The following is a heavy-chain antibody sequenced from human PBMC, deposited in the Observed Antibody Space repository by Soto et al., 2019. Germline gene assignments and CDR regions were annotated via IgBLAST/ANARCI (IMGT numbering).Heavy chain of an antibody. Sequence: SETLPLSFNVSGGSISGGGYYWSCIRQHPGKGLEWIGYIYYSGSTYYNPSLKSRVTISVDTSKNKFSLKLSSVTDADTAVYYCASFCGNNDAFDIWGQGTMVTVSS. D-gene: IGHD2-21*01. J-gene: IGHJ3*02. CDR2: IYYSGST. CDR1: GGSISGGGYY. CDR3: ASFCGNNDAFDI. V-gene: IGHV4-31*03.